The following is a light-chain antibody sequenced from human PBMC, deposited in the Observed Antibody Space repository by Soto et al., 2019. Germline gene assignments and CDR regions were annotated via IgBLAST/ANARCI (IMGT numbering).Light chain of an antibody. V-gene: IGLV2-14*01. CDR3: SSYTSSSTQV. Sequence: SVLTRPASVXGSPGQSITISCTGTSSDVGGYNYVSWYQQHPGKAPKLMIYEVSNRPSGVSNRFSGSKSGNTASLTISGLQAEDEADYYCSSYTSSSTQVFGGGTQLTVL. CDR2: EVS. CDR1: SSDVGGYNY. J-gene: IGLJ3*02.